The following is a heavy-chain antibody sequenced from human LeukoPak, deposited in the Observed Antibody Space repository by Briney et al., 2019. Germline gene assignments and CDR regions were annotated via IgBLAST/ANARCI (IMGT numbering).Heavy chain of an antibody. CDR1: GYTFTSYA. V-gene: IGHV1-3*01. Sequence: ASVKVSCKASGYTFTSYAMHWVRQAPGQRLEWMGWINAGYGNTKYSQKFQGRVTITRDTSASTAYMELSSLRSEDTAVYYCAREVTGYSSGWHLNWFDPWGQGTLVTVSS. J-gene: IGHJ5*02. CDR2: INAGYGNT. D-gene: IGHD6-19*01. CDR3: AREVTGYSSGWHLNWFDP.